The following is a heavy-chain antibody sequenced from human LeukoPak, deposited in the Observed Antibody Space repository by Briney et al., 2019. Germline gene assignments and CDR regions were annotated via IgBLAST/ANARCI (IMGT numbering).Heavy chain of an antibody. J-gene: IGHJ5*02. CDR3: AKTRRFQFRWFDP. D-gene: IGHD1-14*01. V-gene: IGHV3-30*18. CDR2: ISYDGSNK. Sequence: GGSLRLSCAASGFTFSSYGMHWVRQAPGKGLEWVAVISYDGSNKYYADSVKGRFTISRDNSKNTLYLQMNSLRAEDTAVYYCAKTRRFQFRWFDPWGQGTLVTVSS. CDR1: GFTFSSYG.